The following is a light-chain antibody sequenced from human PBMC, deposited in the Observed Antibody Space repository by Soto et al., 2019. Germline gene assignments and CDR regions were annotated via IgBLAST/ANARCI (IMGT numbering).Light chain of an antibody. Sequence: IVMTHSPATLSVSPWEIATLSCRASQNIYSNVAWYQQRPGQAPRLLIYRASTRAPGIPARFSGSGSGTEFTLTISSLQSEDFTVYSCLQYHNLWAFGQGTKVDIK. CDR3: LQYHNLWA. CDR2: RAS. J-gene: IGKJ1*01. V-gene: IGKV3-15*01. CDR1: QNIYSN.